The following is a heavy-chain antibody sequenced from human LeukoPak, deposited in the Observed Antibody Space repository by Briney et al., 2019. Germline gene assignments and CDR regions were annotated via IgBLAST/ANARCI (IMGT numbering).Heavy chain of an antibody. J-gene: IGHJ4*02. CDR2: INHSGST. CDR3: ATCGGGIAAAGSLDY. CDR1: GESFSGYY. V-gene: IGHV4-34*01. Sequence: SETLSLTCAVYGESFSGYYWSWIRQPPGKGLEWIGEINHSGSTNYNPSLKSRVTISVDTSKNQFSLKLNSVTAADTAVYYCATCGGGIAAAGSLDYWGQGTLVTVSS. D-gene: IGHD6-13*01.